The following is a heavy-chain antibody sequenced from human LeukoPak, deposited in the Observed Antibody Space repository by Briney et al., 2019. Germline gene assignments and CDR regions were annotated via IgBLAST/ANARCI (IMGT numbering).Heavy chain of an antibody. CDR1: GGSISSGGHS. CDR3: ARLTRRSGNYFDY. D-gene: IGHD1-1*01. CDR2: IYHSGSGST. Sequence: SETLSLTCTVSGGSISSGGHSWSWIRQPPGKGLEWIGYIYHSGSGSTYYNPSLKSRVTISIDKSKNQFSLKLNSVTAADTAVYYCARLTRRSGNYFDYWGQGTLVTVSS. V-gene: IGHV4-30-2*01. J-gene: IGHJ4*02.